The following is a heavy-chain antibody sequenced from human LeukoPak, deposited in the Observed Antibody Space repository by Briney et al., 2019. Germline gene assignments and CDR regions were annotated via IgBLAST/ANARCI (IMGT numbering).Heavy chain of an antibody. CDR2: ISGSGGST. J-gene: IGHJ3*01. D-gene: IGHD3-22*01. V-gene: IGHV3-23*01. CDR3: AKDISEYYYDSSGYLGSH. Sequence: GGSLRLSCAASGFTFSSYAMSWVRQAPGKGLEWVSAISGSGGSTYYADSVKGRFTISRDNSKNTLYLQMNSLRAEDTAVYYCAKDISEYYYDSSGYLGSHWGQGTMVTVSS. CDR1: GFTFSSYA.